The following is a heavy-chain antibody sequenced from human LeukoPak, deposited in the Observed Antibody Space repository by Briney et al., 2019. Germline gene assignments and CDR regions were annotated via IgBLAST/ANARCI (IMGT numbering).Heavy chain of an antibody. D-gene: IGHD5-18*01. V-gene: IGHV3-23*01. Sequence: GGSLRLSCAASGFTFSSYAMTWVRPAPGKGLKWVSGISASASGGITYYADSVKGRSTISRDNSKNTLYLQMNSLRAEDTAVYYCSKDFRYSSGWGQGTLVTVSS. CDR3: SKDFRYSSG. CDR2: ISASASGGIT. J-gene: IGHJ4*02. CDR1: GFTFSSYA.